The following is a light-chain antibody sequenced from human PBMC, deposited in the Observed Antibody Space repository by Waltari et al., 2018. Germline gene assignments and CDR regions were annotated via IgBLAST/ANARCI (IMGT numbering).Light chain of an antibody. J-gene: IGKJ4*01. CDR2: GAS. Sequence: EIVMTQSPATLSLSPGARATLPCRASQRVSSNLAWYQQKPGQAPRLLIYGASTRATGIAARFSGSGSGRECTLNISSLKSEDFAVYYCQQYNNWPLTFGGGTKVEIK. CDR3: QQYNNWPLT. V-gene: IGKV3-15*01. CDR1: QRVSSN.